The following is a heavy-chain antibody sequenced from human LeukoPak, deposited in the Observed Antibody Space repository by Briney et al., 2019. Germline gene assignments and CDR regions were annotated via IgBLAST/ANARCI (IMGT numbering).Heavy chain of an antibody. CDR1: GYPISSGYY. J-gene: IGHJ3*02. D-gene: IGHD3-9*01. Sequence: SETLSLTCTVSGYPISSGYYWGRIRQPPGKGLEWIGGIYHRGSTYYNPSLKSRVTISVDTSKSQFSLKLSSVTAADTAVYYCARHSNTYYDILTGYLGDAFDIWGQGTMVTVSS. CDR3: ARHSNTYYDILTGYLGDAFDI. V-gene: IGHV4-38-2*02. CDR2: IYHRGST.